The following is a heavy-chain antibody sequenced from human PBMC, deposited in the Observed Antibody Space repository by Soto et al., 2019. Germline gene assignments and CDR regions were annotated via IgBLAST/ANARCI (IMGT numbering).Heavy chain of an antibody. V-gene: IGHV3-7*04. Sequence: GGSLRLSCAASGFSFNTYWMSWVRQAPGKGLEWVANIKPDGSEKWYADSVKGRFSISRDNGKNSLHLQMNSLRGDDTAMYYCARGDYYDSSGPFSDAFDIWGQGTMVTVSS. CDR3: ARGDYYDSSGPFSDAFDI. D-gene: IGHD3-22*01. CDR1: GFSFNTYW. CDR2: IKPDGSEK. J-gene: IGHJ3*02.